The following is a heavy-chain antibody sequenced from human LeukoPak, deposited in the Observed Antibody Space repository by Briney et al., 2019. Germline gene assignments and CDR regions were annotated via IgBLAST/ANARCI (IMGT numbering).Heavy chain of an antibody. CDR3: ARGKLYSDSSGYYYPPPYFFDY. D-gene: IGHD3-22*01. V-gene: IGHV4-39*07. Sequence: PSETLSLTCTVSGGSISSSSYYWGWIRQPPGKGLEWIGSIYYSGSTYYNPSLKSRVTISVDSSKNHFSLKLSSVTAADTALYYCARGKLYSDSSGYYYPPPYFFDYWGQGTLVTVSS. CDR1: GGSISSSSYY. J-gene: IGHJ4*02. CDR2: IYYSGST.